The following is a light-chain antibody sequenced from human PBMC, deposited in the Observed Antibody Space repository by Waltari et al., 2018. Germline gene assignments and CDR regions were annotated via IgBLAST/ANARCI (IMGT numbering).Light chain of an antibody. CDR1: QFVSSSY. V-gene: IGKV3-20*01. CDR3: QQCGSSPWT. CDR2: GAS. J-gene: IGKJ1*01. Sequence: EIVLTQSPGTLSLSPGESATLSCRASQFVSSSYLAWYQQNPGQAPRLLIYGASIRATGIPDRFSGSGSGTDFTLTISRLEPEDFAVYYCQQCGSSPWTFGQGTKVEIK.